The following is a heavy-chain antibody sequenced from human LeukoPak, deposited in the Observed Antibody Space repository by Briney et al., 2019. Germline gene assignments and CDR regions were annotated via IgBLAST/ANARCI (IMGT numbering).Heavy chain of an antibody. Sequence: GGSLRLSCAAAGFTFRSYGMHWVRQAPGKGLEWVALIWYDGRNKYYADSVKGRFTISRDNSKNTLYLQMNSLRAEDTAVYYCARAMVPRGEGDYWGQGTLVTVPS. D-gene: IGHD3-16*01. CDR3: ARAMVPRGEGDY. V-gene: IGHV3-33*01. J-gene: IGHJ4*02. CDR1: GFTFRSYG. CDR2: IWYDGRNK.